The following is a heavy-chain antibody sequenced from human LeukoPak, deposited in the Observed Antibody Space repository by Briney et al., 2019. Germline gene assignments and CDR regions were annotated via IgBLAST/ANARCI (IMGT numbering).Heavy chain of an antibody. J-gene: IGHJ1*01. Sequence: SETLSLTCAVYGVSFSGYYWSWIRQPPGKGREWIGEINHSGSTNYNPSLKSRVTISVYTSKNQFSLKLSSVTAADTAVYYCARGPKQLVPRYFQHWGQGTLVTVSS. V-gene: IGHV4-34*01. CDR2: INHSGST. D-gene: IGHD6-13*01. CDR3: ARGPKQLVPRYFQH. CDR1: GVSFSGYY.